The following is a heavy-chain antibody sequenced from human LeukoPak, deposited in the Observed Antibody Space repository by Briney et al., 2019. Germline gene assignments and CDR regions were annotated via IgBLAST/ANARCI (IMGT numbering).Heavy chain of an antibody. J-gene: IGHJ4*02. V-gene: IGHV3-33*01. Sequence: PGRSLRLSCAASGFTFSSYGMHWVRQAPGKGLEWVAVIWYDGSNKYYADSVKGRFTISRDNSKNTLYLQMNSLRAEDTAVYYCARDGGVAAKDYWGQGTLVTVSP. CDR2: IWYDGSNK. CDR3: ARDGGVAAKDY. CDR1: GFTFSSYG. D-gene: IGHD6-19*01.